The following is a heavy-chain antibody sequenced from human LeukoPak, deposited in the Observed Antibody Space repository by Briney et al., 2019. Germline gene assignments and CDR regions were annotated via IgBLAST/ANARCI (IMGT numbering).Heavy chain of an antibody. CDR1: GGSISSRGFF. CDR3: ARLSCSDAICPTLPYNHFDR. CDR2: DYYVGVT. V-gene: IGHV4-39*01. J-gene: IGHJ5*02. Sequence: SETLSLTCTVSGGSISSRGFFWRWVRQPPGKGPEWIERDYYVGVTYLNPSRKSRVTISLDKSTNRFSLRLSSVTAADTAVYYCARLSCSDAICPTLPYNHFDRWGQGTLVTVSS. D-gene: IGHD2-15*01.